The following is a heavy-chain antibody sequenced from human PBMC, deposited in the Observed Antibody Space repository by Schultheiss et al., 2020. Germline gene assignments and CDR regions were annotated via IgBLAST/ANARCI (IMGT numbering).Heavy chain of an antibody. CDR3: ARQLGYSSGWSLDY. V-gene: IGHV4-39*01. CDR2: IYYSGST. J-gene: IGHJ4*02. CDR1: GGSISSSSYY. D-gene: IGHD6-19*01. Sequence: SETLSLTCTVSGGSISSSSYYWGWIRQPPGKGLEWIGSIYYSGSTYYNPSLKSRVTISVDTSKNQFSLKLSSVTAADTAVYYCARQLGYSSGWSLDYWGQGTLVTVSS.